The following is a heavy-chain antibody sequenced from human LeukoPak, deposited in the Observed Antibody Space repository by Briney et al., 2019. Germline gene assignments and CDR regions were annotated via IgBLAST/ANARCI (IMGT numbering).Heavy chain of an antibody. D-gene: IGHD2-15*01. CDR3: ASVVVVAASNYFDY. Sequence: PSETLSLTCTVSGGSISSGDYYWGWIRQPPGKGLEWIVYIYYSGSTYYNPSLKSRVTISVNTSKNQFSLKLSSVTAADTAVYYCASVVVVAASNYFDYWGQGTLVTVSS. J-gene: IGHJ4*02. V-gene: IGHV4-30-4*01. CDR1: GGSISSGDYY. CDR2: IYYSGST.